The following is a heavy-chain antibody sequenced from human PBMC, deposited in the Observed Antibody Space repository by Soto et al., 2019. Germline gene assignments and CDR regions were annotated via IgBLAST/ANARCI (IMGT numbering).Heavy chain of an antibody. CDR1: GFTFSSYA. Sequence: HPGGSLRLSCAASGFTFSSYAMSWVRQAPGKGLEWVSAISGSGGSTYYADSVKGRFTISRDNSKNTLYLQMNSLRAEDTAVYYCAKASRDYYYYMDVWGKGTTVTVSS. CDR3: AKASRDYYYYMDV. J-gene: IGHJ6*03. CDR2: ISGSGGST. V-gene: IGHV3-23*01.